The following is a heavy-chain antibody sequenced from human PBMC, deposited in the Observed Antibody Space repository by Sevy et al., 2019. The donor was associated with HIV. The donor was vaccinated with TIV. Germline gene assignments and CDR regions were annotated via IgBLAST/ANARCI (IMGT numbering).Heavy chain of an antibody. CDR1: GFTFSDHY. CDR2: TRNKADGYTT. V-gene: IGHV3-72*01. J-gene: IGHJ4*02. D-gene: IGHD6-13*01. CDR3: ATHAGIAAAGRVFDY. Sequence: GESLKISCVASGFTFSDHYMEWVRQAPGKGLEWVGRTRNKADGYTTKYAAAVKGRFTISRDESKNSLYVQMNSLKAEDTAVYYCATHAGIAAAGRVFDYWGQGTLVTVSS.